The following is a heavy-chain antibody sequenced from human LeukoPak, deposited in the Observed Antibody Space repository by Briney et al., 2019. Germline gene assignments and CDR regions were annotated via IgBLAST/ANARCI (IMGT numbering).Heavy chain of an antibody. CDR2: IYYSGST. Sequence: PSETLSLTCAVSGGSISSSSYYWGWIRQPPGKGLEWIGSIYYSGSTYYNPSLKSRVTISVDTSKNQFSLKLSSVTAADTAVYYCARLTYMDVWGKGTTVTVSS. CDR1: GGSISSSSYY. CDR3: ARLTYMDV. V-gene: IGHV4-39*01. J-gene: IGHJ6*03.